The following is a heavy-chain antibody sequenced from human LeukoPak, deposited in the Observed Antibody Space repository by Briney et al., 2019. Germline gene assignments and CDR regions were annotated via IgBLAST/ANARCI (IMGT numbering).Heavy chain of an antibody. D-gene: IGHD4-23*01. CDR2: IWYDGSNK. J-gene: IGHJ4*02. V-gene: IGHV3-33*01. CDR1: GFTFSNYG. Sequence: GGSLRLSCAASGFTFSNYGFHWVRQAPGRGLEWVAVIWYDGSNKYYADSVKGRFTISRDNSKNTLFLQMNSLRAEDTAAFYCARGRAVALFDYWGQGTLVTVSS. CDR3: ARGRAVALFDY.